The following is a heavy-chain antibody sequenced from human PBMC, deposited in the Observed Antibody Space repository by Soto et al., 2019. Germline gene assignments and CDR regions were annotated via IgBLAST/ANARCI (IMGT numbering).Heavy chain of an antibody. V-gene: IGHV3-11*06. J-gene: IGHJ4*02. CDR2: IVTGSSYT. CDR1: GFTFSDYY. CDR3: ARLRASSWYMGGYLDY. D-gene: IGHD6-13*01. Sequence: PGGSLRLSCAASGFTFSDYYMTCVRQAPGKGLEWLSYIVTGSSYTNYADSVKGRFTISRDNAKNSLYLEMNSLRVEDTAVYYCARLRASSWYMGGYLDYWGQGTLVTVSS.